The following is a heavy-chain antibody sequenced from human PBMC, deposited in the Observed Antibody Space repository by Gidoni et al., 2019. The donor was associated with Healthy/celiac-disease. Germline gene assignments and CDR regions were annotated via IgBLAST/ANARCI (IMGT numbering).Heavy chain of an antibody. J-gene: IGHJ4*02. CDR3: ARAPPNYPMAYGVLDY. CDR2: IYYSGST. CDR1: GGSISSYY. V-gene: IGHV4-59*01. Sequence: QVQLQESGPGLVKPSETLSLTCTVSGGSISSYYWSWIRQPPGKGLEWIGYIYYSGSTNYNPSLKSRVTISVDTSKNQFSLKLSSVTAADTAVYYCARAPPNYPMAYGVLDYWGQGTLVTVSS. D-gene: IGHD3-10*01.